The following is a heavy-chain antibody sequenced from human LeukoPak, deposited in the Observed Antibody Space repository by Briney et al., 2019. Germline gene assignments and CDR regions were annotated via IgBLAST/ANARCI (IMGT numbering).Heavy chain of an antibody. V-gene: IGHV4-39*01. Sequence: PSETLSLTCTVSGGSISSSSYYWGWIRQPPGKGLEWIGSIYYSGSTYYNPSLKSRVTISVDTSKNQFSLKLSSVTAADTAVYYWASWGYSYGPDAFDIWGQGTMVTVSS. J-gene: IGHJ3*02. D-gene: IGHD5-18*01. CDR2: IYYSGST. CDR3: ASWGYSYGPDAFDI. CDR1: GGSISSSSYY.